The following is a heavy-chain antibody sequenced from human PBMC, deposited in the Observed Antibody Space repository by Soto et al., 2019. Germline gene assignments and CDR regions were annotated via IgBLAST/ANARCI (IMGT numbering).Heavy chain of an antibody. CDR3: ARAPTTVTTPDY. D-gene: IGHD4-17*01. Sequence: QVQLQESGPGLVKPSQTLSLTCTVSGGSISNGGYYWSWIRQPPGKGLEWIGYIYYSGSTYYNPSLKSRVTISVDTSKNQFSLKLSSVTAADTAVYYCARAPTTVTTPDYWGQGTLVTVSS. J-gene: IGHJ4*02. V-gene: IGHV4-30-4*01. CDR2: IYYSGST. CDR1: GGSISNGGYY.